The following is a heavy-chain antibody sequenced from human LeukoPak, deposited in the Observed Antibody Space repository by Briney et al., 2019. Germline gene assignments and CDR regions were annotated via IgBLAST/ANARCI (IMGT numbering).Heavy chain of an antibody. CDR2: INHSGST. CDR1: GGSFSGYY. J-gene: IGHJ5*02. D-gene: IGHD4-17*01. V-gene: IGHV4-34*01. CDR3: ASAPMTTVTTDWFDP. Sequence: PSETLSLTCAVYGGSFSGYYWSWIRQPPGKGLEWIGEINHSGSTNYNPSLKSRVTIPVDTSKNQFSLKLSSVTAADTAVYYCASAPMTTVTTDWFDPWGQGTLVTVSS.